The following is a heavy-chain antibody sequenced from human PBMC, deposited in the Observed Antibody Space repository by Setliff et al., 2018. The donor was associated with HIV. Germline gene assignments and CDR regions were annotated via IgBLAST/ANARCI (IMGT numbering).Heavy chain of an antibody. V-gene: IGHV3-7*01. CDR3: ARDATSGGDMDV. D-gene: IGHD2-15*01. Sequence: GGSLRLSCAASGFSFSSYWMSWVRQAPGKGLEWVANIKQDGSEKYYVDSVRGRFTISRDNAKNSLYLQMNSLRAEDTAVYYCARDATSGGDMDVWAKGTTVTVSS. CDR1: GFSFSSYW. J-gene: IGHJ6*03. CDR2: IKQDGSEK.